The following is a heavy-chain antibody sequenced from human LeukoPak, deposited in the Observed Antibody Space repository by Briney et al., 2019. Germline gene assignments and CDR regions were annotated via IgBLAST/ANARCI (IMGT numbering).Heavy chain of an antibody. CDR2: IWYDGSNK. D-gene: IGHD2-15*01. V-gene: IGHV3-33*01. CDR1: GFTFNTFG. CDR3: ARISCTGNSCRPYSYYDMDV. Sequence: GRSLRLSCAASGFTFNTFGMNWVREAPGKGLEWVAVIWYDGSNKYYADSVKGRFTISRDNSKSTLYLQVNSLRVEDTAVYYCARISCTGNSCRPYSYYDMDVWGQGTTVTVSS. J-gene: IGHJ6*02.